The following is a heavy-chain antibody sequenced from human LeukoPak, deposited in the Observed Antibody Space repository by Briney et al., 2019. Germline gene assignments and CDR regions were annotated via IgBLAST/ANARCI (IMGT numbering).Heavy chain of an antibody. CDR2: ISSSSSTI. J-gene: IGHJ3*02. CDR3: AKARLRSSGYYYGRYAFDI. Sequence: GGSLRLSCAASGFTFSDYTMNWVRQAPGKGLEWISYISSSSSTIYSADSVRGRFTISRDNAKNSLYLQMNSLRAEDTAVYYCAKARLRSSGYYYGRYAFDIWGQGTMVTVSS. CDR1: GFTFSDYT. V-gene: IGHV3-48*01. D-gene: IGHD3-22*01.